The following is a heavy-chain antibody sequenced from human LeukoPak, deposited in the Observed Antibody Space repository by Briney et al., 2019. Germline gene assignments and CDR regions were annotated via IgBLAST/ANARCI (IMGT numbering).Heavy chain of an antibody. Sequence: PGGSLRLSCAASGFTFSDYYMSWIRQAPGKGLEWVSYISSSGSTIYYADSVKGRFTISRDNAKNSLFLQLNSLRAEDTAVYYCARVAAGPPADFDYWGQGTLVTVSS. CDR3: ARVAAGPPADFDY. J-gene: IGHJ4*02. CDR2: ISSSGSTI. D-gene: IGHD6-13*01. CDR1: GFTFSDYY. V-gene: IGHV3-11*04.